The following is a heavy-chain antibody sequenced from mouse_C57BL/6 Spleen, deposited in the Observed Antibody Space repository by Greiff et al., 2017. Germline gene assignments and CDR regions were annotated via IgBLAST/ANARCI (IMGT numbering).Heavy chain of an antibody. D-gene: IGHD1-1*01. Sequence: VQLVESGAELVRPGASVKLSCKASGYTFTDYYINWVKQRPGQGLEWIARIYPGSGNTYYNEKFKGKATLTAEKSSSTAYMQLSSLTSEDSAVSCCAGVGDYYGGSDGDYWGQGTTLTVSS. CDR1: GYTFTDYY. CDR2: IYPGSGNT. J-gene: IGHJ2*01. V-gene: IGHV1-76*01. CDR3: AGVGDYYGGSDGDY.